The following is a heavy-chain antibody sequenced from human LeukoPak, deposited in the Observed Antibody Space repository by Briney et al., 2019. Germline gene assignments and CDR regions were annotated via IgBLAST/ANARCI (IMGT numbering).Heavy chain of an antibody. Sequence: GESLKISCKGSGYSFATYWIAWVRRMPGKGLEWMGIIYPGDSDTRYSPSFQGQVTISADKSISTAYLQWSSLKASDTAMYYCARLAAADFDYWGQGTLVTVSS. V-gene: IGHV5-51*01. CDR3: ARLAAADFDY. CDR2: IYPGDSDT. J-gene: IGHJ4*02. CDR1: GYSFATYW. D-gene: IGHD6-13*01.